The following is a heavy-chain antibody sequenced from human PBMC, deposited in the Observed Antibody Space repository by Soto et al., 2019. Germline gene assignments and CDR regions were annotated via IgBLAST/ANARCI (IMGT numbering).Heavy chain of an antibody. J-gene: IGHJ4*02. CDR1: GFSLTTTRMA. D-gene: IGHD2-15*01. V-gene: IGHV2-5*02. CDR2: IYWDDDK. Sequence: QITLKESGPPLVRPAQPLTLTCAFSGFSLTTTRMAVAWIRQPPGKALEWLALIYWDDDKRYTPSLKNRLTVSKDTSTNRVVLTITNISPDDTGTYFCAHAGDFDLLSFDRWGPGTLVTVSS. CDR3: AHAGDFDLLSFDR.